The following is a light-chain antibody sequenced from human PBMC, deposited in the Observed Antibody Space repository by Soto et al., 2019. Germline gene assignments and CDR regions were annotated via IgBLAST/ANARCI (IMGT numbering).Light chain of an antibody. CDR1: QGISSY. CDR2: AAS. V-gene: IGKV1-9*01. CDR3: QQLNRYPLT. Sequence: DIQLTQSPSFLSASVGDRVTITCRASQGISSYLAWYQQKPGKDPKLLIYAASTLQSGVPSRFSGSGSGTEFTLTIRSLQPEDFATYYCQQLNRYPLTFGGGTKVEIK. J-gene: IGKJ4*01.